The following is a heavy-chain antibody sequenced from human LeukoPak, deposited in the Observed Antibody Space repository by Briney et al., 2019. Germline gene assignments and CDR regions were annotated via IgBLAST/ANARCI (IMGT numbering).Heavy chain of an antibody. CDR2: INHSGST. V-gene: IGHV4-34*01. J-gene: IGHJ5*02. CDR1: GGSFSGYY. CDR3: ARASSSTYCSGGSCRTRGWFDP. D-gene: IGHD2-15*01. Sequence: TSETLSLTCAVYGGSFSGYYWSWIRQPPGKGLEWIGEINHSGSTNYNPSLKSRVTISVDTSKNQFSLKLSSVTAADTAVYYCARASSSTYCSGGSCRTRGWFDPWGQGTLVTVSS.